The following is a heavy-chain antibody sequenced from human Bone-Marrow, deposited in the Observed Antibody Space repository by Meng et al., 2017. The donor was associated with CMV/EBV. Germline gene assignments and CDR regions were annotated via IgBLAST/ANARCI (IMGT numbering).Heavy chain of an antibody. CDR2: IYYSGST. J-gene: IGHJ3*02. CDR1: GGSISSSSYY. D-gene: IGHD3-22*01. V-gene: IGHV4-61*01. CDR3: ARDYRVVSGYYDGFNI. Sequence: SETLSLTCTVSGGSISSSSYYWGWIRQPPGKGLEWIGYIYYSGSTNYNPSLKSRVTISVDTSKNQFSLKLSSVTAADTAVYYCARDYRVVSGYYDGFNIWGQGKMVTVSS.